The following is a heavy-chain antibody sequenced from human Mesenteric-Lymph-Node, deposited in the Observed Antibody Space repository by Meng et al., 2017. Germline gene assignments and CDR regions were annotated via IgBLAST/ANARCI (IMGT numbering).Heavy chain of an antibody. D-gene: IGHD6-19*01. CDR1: GYTFTDFG. V-gene: IGHV1-18*01. CDR2: ISAYNGNR. CDR3: TRDLGGVPGSFFDF. Sequence: QVQLVQPGPEVKKPGASLKVPCKASGYTFTDFGISWFRQAPGQGLEWMGWISAYNGNRDYAQKFQGRVTMTTDTSTSTTYLELRNLGSDDTAVFYCTRDLGGVPGSFFDFWGQGTLVTVSS. J-gene: IGHJ4*02.